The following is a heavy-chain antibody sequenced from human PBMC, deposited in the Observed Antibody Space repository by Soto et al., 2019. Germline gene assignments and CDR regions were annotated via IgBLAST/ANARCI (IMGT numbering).Heavy chain of an antibody. J-gene: IGHJ6*02. CDR3: AKAGGYDFWSGYYYYGMDV. CDR1: GFTFSSYG. CDR2: ISYDGSNK. V-gene: IGHV3-30*18. Sequence: LRLSCAASGFTFSSYGMHWVRQAPGKGLEWVAVISYDGSNKYYADSVKGRFTISRDNSKNTLYLQMNSLRAEDTAVYYCAKAGGYDFWSGYYYYGMDVWGQGTTVTVSS. D-gene: IGHD3-3*01.